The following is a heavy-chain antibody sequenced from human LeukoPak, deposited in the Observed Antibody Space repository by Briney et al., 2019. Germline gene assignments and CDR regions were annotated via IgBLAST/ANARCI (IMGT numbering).Heavy chain of an antibody. Sequence: SETLTLTCTVSGGSIRGSSYYWGWIRQPPGKGLDWIETIYYSGSTYSIPSLKSRVTISVDTTKNQFSMKPNSVTAADTAVYYCASQFEWGQGTLVTVSS. CDR2: IYYSGST. J-gene: IGHJ4*02. CDR1: GGSIRGSSYY. V-gene: IGHV4-39*01. CDR3: ASQFE. D-gene: IGHD3-16*01.